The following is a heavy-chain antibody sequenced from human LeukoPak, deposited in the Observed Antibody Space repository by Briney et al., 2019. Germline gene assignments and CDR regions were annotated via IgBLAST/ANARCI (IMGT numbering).Heavy chain of an antibody. CDR2: VDPEDGET. Sequence: GASVKVSCKASGYTFADYYMHWVQQAPGKGLEWMGRVDPEDGETIYAEKFQGRVTITADTSTDTAYMELSSLRSEDTAVYYCATESVLWFGEFFPHWGQGTLVTVSS. J-gene: IGHJ4*02. CDR3: ATESVLWFGEFFPH. D-gene: IGHD3-10*01. V-gene: IGHV1-69-2*01. CDR1: GYTFADYY.